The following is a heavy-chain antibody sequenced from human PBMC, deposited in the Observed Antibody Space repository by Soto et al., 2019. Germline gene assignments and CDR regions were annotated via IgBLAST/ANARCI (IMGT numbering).Heavy chain of an antibody. J-gene: IGHJ5*01. CDR3: ARGPSGYCDS. Sequence: QVQLQESGPGLVKPSQTLSLTCTVSGGSISSGDYYWNWIRQPPGKGLEWIGYIYYMRSAYYKPSLRSRVTISVDTSRNQFSLKLTSVTAADTAVYYCARGPSGYCDSWGQGTLVTVSS. V-gene: IGHV4-30-4*01. CDR1: GGSISSGDYY. D-gene: IGHD3-22*01. CDR2: IYYMRSA.